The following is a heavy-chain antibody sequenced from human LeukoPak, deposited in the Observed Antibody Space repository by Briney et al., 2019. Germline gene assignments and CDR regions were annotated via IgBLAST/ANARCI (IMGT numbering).Heavy chain of an antibody. D-gene: IGHD6-13*01. CDR2: ISAYNGNT. J-gene: IGHJ4*02. Sequence: ASVKVSCKASGYTFTSYGISWVRQAPGQGLEWMGWISAYNGNTNYAQKLQGRVTMTTDTSTSTAYMELRSLRSDDTAVYYCARDRSWRGHQPQDYWGQGTLVTVSS. V-gene: IGHV1-18*01. CDR1: GYTFTSYG. CDR3: ARDRSWRGHQPQDY.